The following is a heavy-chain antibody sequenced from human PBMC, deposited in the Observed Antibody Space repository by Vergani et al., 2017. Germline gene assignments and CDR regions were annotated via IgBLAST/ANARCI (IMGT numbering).Heavy chain of an antibody. V-gene: IGHV4-61*01. J-gene: IGHJ4*02. CDR3: ARGQWELPNNFDY. CDR1: GGSISSSSYY. Sequence: QLQLQESGPGLVKPSETLSLTCTVSGGSISSSSYYWSWIRQPPGKGLEWIGYIYYSGSTNYNPSLKSRVTISVDTSKNQFSLKLSSVTAADTAVYYCARGQWELPNNFDYWGQGTLVTVSS. CDR2: IYYSGST. D-gene: IGHD1-26*01.